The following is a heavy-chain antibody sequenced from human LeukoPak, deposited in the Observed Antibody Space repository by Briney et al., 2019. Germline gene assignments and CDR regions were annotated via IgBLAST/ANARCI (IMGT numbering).Heavy chain of an antibody. CDR2: ISAYNGNT. V-gene: IGHV1-18*01. D-gene: IGHD6-13*01. CDR3: ARQRVAAAGPNWFDP. Sequence: ASVKVSSKASGYTFTSYGISWVRQAPGQGLEWMGWISAYNGNTNYAQKLQGRVTMTTDTSTSTAYMELRSLRSDDTAMYYCARQRVAAAGPNWFDPWGQGTLVTVSS. CDR1: GYTFTSYG. J-gene: IGHJ5*02.